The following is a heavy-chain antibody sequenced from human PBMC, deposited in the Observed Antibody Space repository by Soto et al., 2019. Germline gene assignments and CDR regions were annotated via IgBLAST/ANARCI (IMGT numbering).Heavy chain of an antibody. CDR1: GFTFRSYG. CDR2: IWYDGSNK. CDR3: ATVQGYGSGSYSSDC. Sequence: GGSLRLSCAASGFTFRSYGMHWVRQAPGKGLEWVALIWYDGSNKDYADSVRGRFTISRDNSKDTLYLQMNSLRAEDTAVYFCATVQGYGSGSYSSDCWGQGTPVTVSS. D-gene: IGHD3-10*01. V-gene: IGHV3-33*01. J-gene: IGHJ4*02.